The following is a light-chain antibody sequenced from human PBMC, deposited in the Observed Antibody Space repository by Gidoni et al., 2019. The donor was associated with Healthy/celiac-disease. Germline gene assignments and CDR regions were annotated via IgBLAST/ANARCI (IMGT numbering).Light chain of an antibody. CDR2: WAS. J-gene: IGKJ1*01. CDR3: QQYYSTPQT. Sequence: DIVMTQSPDSLAVSLGERATINCKSSQSVLYSYNNTNYLAWYQQKPGQPPKLLIYWASTRESGVPDRFSGSGSGTDFTLTISSLQAEDVAVYYCQQYYSTPQTFGQGTKVEIK. CDR1: QSVLYSYNNTNY. V-gene: IGKV4-1*01.